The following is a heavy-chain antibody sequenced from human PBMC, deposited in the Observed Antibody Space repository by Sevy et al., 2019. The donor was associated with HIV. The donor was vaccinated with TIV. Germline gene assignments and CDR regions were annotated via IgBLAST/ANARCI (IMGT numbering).Heavy chain of an antibody. CDR1: GFTFSSYG. D-gene: IGHD5-18*01. CDR2: MKDDGSQR. V-gene: IGHV3-7*03. Sequence: GGSLRLSCVASGFTFSSYGMSWVRQAPGKGLEWVATMKDDGSQRNYVDSVKGRFTISRDNAKNSLYLQMNSLRAEDTAVYYCVREGVGGYSYSLDCWGQGTLVTVSS. CDR3: VREGVGGYSYSLDC. J-gene: IGHJ4*02.